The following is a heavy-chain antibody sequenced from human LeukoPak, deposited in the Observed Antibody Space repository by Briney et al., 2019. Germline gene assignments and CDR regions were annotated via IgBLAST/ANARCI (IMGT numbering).Heavy chain of an antibody. CDR2: IYSGGST. CDR1: GFTVSSNY. V-gene: IGHV3-53*01. Sequence: GGSLRLSCAASGFTVSSNYMSWVRQAPGKGLEWVSVIYSGGSTYYADSVKGRFTISRDNPKNTLYLQMNSLRAEDTAVYYCARALIRDAFDIWGQGTMVTVSS. J-gene: IGHJ3*02. CDR3: ARALIRDAFDI.